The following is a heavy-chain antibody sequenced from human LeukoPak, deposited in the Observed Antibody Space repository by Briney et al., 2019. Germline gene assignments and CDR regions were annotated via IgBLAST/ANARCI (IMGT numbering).Heavy chain of an antibody. CDR1: RYTIIRYE. J-gene: IGHJ4*02. CDR2: MNPNSSNT. V-gene: IGHV1-8*01. CDR3: TRRSVGVRRSIDY. D-gene: IGHD1-26*01. Sequence: ASLKASCKAARYTIIRYEVNSMGPATGHRLEWIGWMNPNSSNTGYAQKYQGRVIMTRSSTISTAYMELSNLTAEDTAVYYCTRRSVGVRRSIDYWGQGTLVTVSS.